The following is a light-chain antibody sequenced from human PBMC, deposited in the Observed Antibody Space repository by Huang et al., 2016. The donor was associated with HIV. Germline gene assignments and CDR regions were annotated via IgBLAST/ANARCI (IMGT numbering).Light chain of an antibody. J-gene: IGKJ2*01. CDR2: WAS. Sequence: DIVMTQSTDSLAVSLGERDTINCKSSQSLLYNSNNKNYLAWYQQKPGQPPNLLIYWASSRKAGVPDRFICSGSETDFTLTISSLQAEDVAVYYYQQHYSSPPTFGQGTKLEIK. CDR1: QSLLYNSNNKNY. V-gene: IGKV4-1*01. CDR3: QQHYSSPPT.